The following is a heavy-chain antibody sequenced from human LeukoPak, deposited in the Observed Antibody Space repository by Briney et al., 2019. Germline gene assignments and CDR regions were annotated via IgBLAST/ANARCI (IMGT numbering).Heavy chain of an antibody. D-gene: IGHD3-16*01. V-gene: IGHV1-2*02. CDR2: INPNSAGT. CDR1: GYTFTGYY. Sequence: ASVTVSCKASGYTFTGYYIHWVRQAPGQGLEWMGWINPNSAGTNYAQKFQGRVTMTRDTSINTAYMELTRLTSDDSAIYYCTRDRYVARHFDYWGQGTLVTVSS. J-gene: IGHJ4*02. CDR3: TRDRYVARHFDY.